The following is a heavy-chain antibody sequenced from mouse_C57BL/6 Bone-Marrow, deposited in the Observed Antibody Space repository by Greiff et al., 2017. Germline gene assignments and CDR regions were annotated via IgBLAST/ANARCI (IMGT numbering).Heavy chain of an antibody. V-gene: IGHV14-4*01. J-gene: IGHJ4*01. CDR1: GFNIKDDY. CDR3: TLPGMDY. Sequence: VQLQQSGAELVRPGASVKLSCTASGFNIKDDYMHWVKQRPEQGLEWIGWIDPENGDTEYASKFQGKATITADPSSNTAYLQLSSLTSEDTAVYYCTLPGMDYWGQGTSVTVSS. CDR2: IDPENGDT.